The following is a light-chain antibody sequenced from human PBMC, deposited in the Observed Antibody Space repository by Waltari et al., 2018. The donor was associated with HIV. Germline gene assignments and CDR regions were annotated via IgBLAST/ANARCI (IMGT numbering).Light chain of an antibody. J-gene: IGLJ1*01. V-gene: IGLV3-25*03. Sequence: SSELTQPPSVSVSPGQAARITCSGDASPKPYTHWFQRKPGQAPLEVIHKYTERPSGIPERFSASRSGTTVTLTISGVQTDDEADYYCLSADSSGTYVFGPGTTVTVL. CDR3: LSADSSGTYV. CDR2: KYT. CDR1: ASPKPY.